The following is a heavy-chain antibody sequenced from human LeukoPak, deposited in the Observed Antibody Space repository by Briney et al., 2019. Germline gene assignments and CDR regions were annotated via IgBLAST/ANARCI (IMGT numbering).Heavy chain of an antibody. CDR2: ISSSGSTI. Sequence: PGGSLRLSCAASGFTFSDCYMSWIRQAPGKGLEWVSYISSSGSTIYYADSVKGRFTISRDNAKNSLYLQMNSLRAEDTAVYYCASLDDFWSGSIGELDYWGQGTLVTVSS. CDR1: GFTFSDCY. J-gene: IGHJ4*02. V-gene: IGHV3-11*01. CDR3: ASLDDFWSGSIGELDY. D-gene: IGHD3-3*01.